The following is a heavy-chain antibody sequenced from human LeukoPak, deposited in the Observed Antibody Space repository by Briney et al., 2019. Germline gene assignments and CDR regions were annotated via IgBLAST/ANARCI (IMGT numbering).Heavy chain of an antibody. V-gene: IGHV1-8*01. CDR1: GYTFTSYD. Sequence: ASVKVSCKASGYTFTSYDINWVRQATGQGLEWMGWMIPNSGNTGYAQKFQGRVTMTRNTSISTAYMELSSLRSEDTAVYYCARGLGPTYDYIWGSYRPSAEYFQHWGQGTLVTVSS. CDR2: MIPNSGNT. D-gene: IGHD3-16*02. J-gene: IGHJ1*01. CDR3: ARGLGPTYDYIWGSYRPSAEYFQH.